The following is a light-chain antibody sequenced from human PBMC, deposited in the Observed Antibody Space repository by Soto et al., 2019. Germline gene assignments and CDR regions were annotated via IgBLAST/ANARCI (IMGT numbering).Light chain of an antibody. CDR2: KDR. J-gene: IGLJ3*02. Sequence: SSELTQPSSVSVSPGQTARITCSGDVLTKRDGRWFQQRPGQAPVLVIYKDRERPSGIPERLSGSRSGTTVTLTISGAQVEDEADYYGSCVADYTWVFGGGTKVTVL. V-gene: IGLV3-27*01. CDR3: SCVADYTWV. CDR1: VLTKRD.